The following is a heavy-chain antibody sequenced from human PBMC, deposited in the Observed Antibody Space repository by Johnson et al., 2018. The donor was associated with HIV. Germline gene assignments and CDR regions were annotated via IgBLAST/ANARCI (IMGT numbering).Heavy chain of an antibody. V-gene: IGHV3-30*02. CDR2: IRYDGGNK. D-gene: IGHD2-15*01. Sequence: QVQLVESGGGLVQHGGSLRLSCAASGFTFSSYGMHWVRQAPGKGLEWVAFIRYDGGNKYYADSVKGRFTISRDNSKNTLYLQMNSLRAEDTALYYCAREIRVCSGGTCYSDAFDIWGQGTMVTVSS. CDR3: AREIRVCSGGTCYSDAFDI. J-gene: IGHJ3*02. CDR1: GFTFSSYG.